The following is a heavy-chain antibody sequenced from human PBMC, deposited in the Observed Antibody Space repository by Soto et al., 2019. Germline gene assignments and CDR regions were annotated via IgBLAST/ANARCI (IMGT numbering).Heavy chain of an antibody. CDR1: GFSLSTSGVC. J-gene: IGHJ4*02. CDR3: AHRRQPGDFDS. V-gene: IGHV2-5*02. D-gene: IGHD3-10*01. CDR2: ICWDDGK. Sequence: QITLKESGPTLVKPTQTLTLTCTFSGFSLSTSGVCVGWFRQPPGKALEWLAIICWDDGKRYSPSLKSRLTITQDTSKKQVVLILTNMDPVDTATYFCAHRRQPGDFDSWGQGTLVTVSS.